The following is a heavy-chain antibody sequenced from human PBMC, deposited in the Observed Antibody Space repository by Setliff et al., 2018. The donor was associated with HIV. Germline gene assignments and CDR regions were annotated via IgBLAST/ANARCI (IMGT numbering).Heavy chain of an antibody. J-gene: IGHJ6*04. Sequence: SETLSLTCTVSGGSISSGGYYWNWIRQYPVKGLEWIGHIYYNGRTLFNPALGTRLNMSVDTSENQFSLHLNSVTAADPAVYYCVRERRRSPLSYGLDVWGKGTTVTVSS. V-gene: IGHV4-31*03. CDR1: GGSISSGGYY. CDR2: IYYNGRT. CDR3: VRERRRSPLSYGLDV.